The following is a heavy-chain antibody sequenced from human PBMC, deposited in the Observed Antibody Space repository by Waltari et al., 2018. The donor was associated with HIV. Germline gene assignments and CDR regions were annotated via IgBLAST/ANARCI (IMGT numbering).Heavy chain of an antibody. V-gene: IGHV4-59*08. CDR3: ARRPETALVQFDS. CDR1: GGSLINYY. D-gene: IGHD1-1*01. CDR2: IYYRGDT. J-gene: IGHJ4*02. Sequence: QVHLQESGPGLVKPSETLSPTRNVSGGSLINYYWTWIRQSPGKGLEYIGYIYYRGDTNYNPSLKSRIAISLDTSKSQFSLRLNSVTAADTAIYYCARRPETALVQFDSWGQGTLVTVSS.